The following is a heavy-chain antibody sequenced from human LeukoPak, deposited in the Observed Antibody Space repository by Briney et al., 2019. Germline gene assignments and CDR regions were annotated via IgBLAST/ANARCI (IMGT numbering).Heavy chain of an antibody. Sequence: ATVKVSCKASGYSFTGYYIHWVRQAPGQGLEWMAWINPNSGDTNFAQKFQGRVTMTRDTSISTVYMELRSLRSDDTAVYYCARRGYYDSSGYGYYYYYYMDVWGKGTTVTISS. CDR1: GYSFTGYY. D-gene: IGHD3-22*01. CDR3: ARRGYYDSSGYGYYYYYYMDV. CDR2: INPNSGDT. J-gene: IGHJ6*03. V-gene: IGHV1-2*02.